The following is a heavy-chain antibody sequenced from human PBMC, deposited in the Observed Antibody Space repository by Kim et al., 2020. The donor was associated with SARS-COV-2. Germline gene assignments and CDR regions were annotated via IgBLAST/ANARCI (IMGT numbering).Heavy chain of an antibody. CDR1: GFAFSSYS. D-gene: IGHD3-16*02. CDR2: ISRVSSYI. J-gene: IGHJ5*02. V-gene: IGHV3-21*01. CDR3: ARGGSVDVWGSYRENWFVP. Sequence: GGSLRLSCAASGFAFSSYSMNWVRQAPGKGLEWVSSISRVSSYIYYADSVRGRFTISRDNAKNSLYLQMNSLRDEDTAVYYCARGGSVDVWGSYRENWFVPWGQGTL.